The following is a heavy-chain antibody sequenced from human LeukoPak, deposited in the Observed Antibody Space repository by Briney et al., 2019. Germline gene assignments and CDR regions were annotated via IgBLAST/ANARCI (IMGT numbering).Heavy chain of an antibody. CDR1: GFTFSSYG. J-gene: IGHJ4*02. V-gene: IGHV3-30*18. D-gene: IGHD6-13*01. Sequence: GGSLRLSCAASGFTFSSYGMHWVRQAPGKGLEWVAVISYDGSNKYYADSVKGRFTISRDNSKNTLYLQMNSLRAEDTAVYYCAKDHSVGREIADYFDYWGQGTLVTVSS. CDR3: AKDHSVGREIADYFDY. CDR2: ISYDGSNK.